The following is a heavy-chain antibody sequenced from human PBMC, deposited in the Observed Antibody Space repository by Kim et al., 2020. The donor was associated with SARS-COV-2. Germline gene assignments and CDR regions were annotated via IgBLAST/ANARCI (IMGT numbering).Heavy chain of an antibody. CDR1: GGSFSGYY. J-gene: IGHJ4*02. CDR2: INHSGST. V-gene: IGHV4-34*01. CDR3: AHSSSSPAVDY. D-gene: IGHD6-6*01. Sequence: SETLSLTCAVYGGSFSGYYWSWIRQPPGKGLEWIGEINHSGSTNYNPSLKSRVTISVDTSKNQFSLKLSSVTAADTAVYYCAHSSSSPAVDYWGQGTLVT.